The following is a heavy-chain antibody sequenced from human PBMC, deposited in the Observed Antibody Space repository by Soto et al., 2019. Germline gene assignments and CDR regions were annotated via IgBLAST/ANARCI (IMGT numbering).Heavy chain of an antibody. V-gene: IGHV1-18*01. D-gene: IGHD3-9*01. Sequence: ASVKVSCKASGYTFTSYGISWVRQAPGQGLEWMGWISAYNGNTNYAQKLQGRVTMTTDTSTSTAYMELRSLRSDDTAVYYCARGLVLRYFDWLGWFDPWGQGTLVTVSS. J-gene: IGHJ5*02. CDR2: ISAYNGNT. CDR3: ARGLVLRYFDWLGWFDP. CDR1: GYTFTSYG.